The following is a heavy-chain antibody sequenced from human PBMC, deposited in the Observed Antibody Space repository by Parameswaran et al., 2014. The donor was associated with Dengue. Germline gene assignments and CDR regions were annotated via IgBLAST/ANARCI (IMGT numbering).Heavy chain of an antibody. CDR2: IIPIAGPA. J-gene: IGHJ3*02. D-gene: IGHD6-19*01. V-gene: IGHV1-69*01. CDR3: ARDRHENSGSDAFDI. Sequence: WVRQAPGQGLEWMGGIIPIAGPAYYAQRFQGRVTITADESTNTAYMELSSLTSEDTAVYYCARDRHENSGSDAFDIWGQGTVVTVSS.